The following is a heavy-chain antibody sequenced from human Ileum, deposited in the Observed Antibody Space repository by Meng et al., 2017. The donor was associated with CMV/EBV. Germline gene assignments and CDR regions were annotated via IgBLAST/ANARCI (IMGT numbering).Heavy chain of an antibody. CDR3: ATAGRYSNSVFGVDP. Sequence: SEFRLMSYRMIWVRQPPGKGLEWVSSIDTSSSSRSYADSVKGRFIISRDNAKNLLYLQMDSLRVEDTAVYYCATAGRYSNSVFGVDPWGQGTLVTVSS. J-gene: IGHJ5*02. CDR2: IDTSSSSR. V-gene: IGHV3-21*01. D-gene: IGHD5-12*01. CDR1: EFRLMSYR.